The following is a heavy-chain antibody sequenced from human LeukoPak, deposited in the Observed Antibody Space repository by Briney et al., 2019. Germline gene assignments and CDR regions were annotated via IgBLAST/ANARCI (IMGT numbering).Heavy chain of an antibody. CDR2: ISYDGSNK. D-gene: IGHD3-10*01. Sequence: GGALRLSCAASGWTFSHYGVHWVRQAPGKGLEWVAVISYDGSNKYYADSVKGRFTISRDNSKNTVFLEMNSLRAEDTAVYYCARGSMMAARGFGDYWGQGTLVTVSS. CDR1: GWTFSHYG. J-gene: IGHJ4*02. CDR3: ARGSMMAARGFGDY. V-gene: IGHV3-30*03.